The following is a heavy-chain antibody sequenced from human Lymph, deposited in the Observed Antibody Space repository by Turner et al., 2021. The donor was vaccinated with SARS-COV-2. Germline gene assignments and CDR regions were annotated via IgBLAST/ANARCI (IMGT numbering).Heavy chain of an antibody. D-gene: IGHD2-15*01. V-gene: IGHV3-43*02. CDR2: ISGDGGGT. Sequence: GESGGGVVQPGGSLSPSCAASGFTFDGYAMHWVRQAPGKGLEWVSLISGDGGGTEYADSVKGRLAISRDNSKNSLSLQMNSLRAGDTALYYCAKGTGYCRGSSCYSRTYFDFWGQGTLVTVSA. CDR3: AKGTGYCRGSSCYSRTYFDF. CDR1: GFTFDGYA. J-gene: IGHJ4*02.